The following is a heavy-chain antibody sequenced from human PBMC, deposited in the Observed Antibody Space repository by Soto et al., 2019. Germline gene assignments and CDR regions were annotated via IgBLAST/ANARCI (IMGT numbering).Heavy chain of an antibody. Sequence: QVQLVQSGAEVKKPGASVKVSCKASGYTFTSYGISWVRQAPGQGLEWMGWISAYNGNTNNAQKLQGRVTMTTDTSTSTAYLELRSLRSDDTAVYYCARDPPTIASAGREDYWGQGTLVTVSS. J-gene: IGHJ4*02. CDR1: GYTFTSYG. CDR2: ISAYNGNT. CDR3: ARDPPTIASAGREDY. D-gene: IGHD6-13*01. V-gene: IGHV1-18*01.